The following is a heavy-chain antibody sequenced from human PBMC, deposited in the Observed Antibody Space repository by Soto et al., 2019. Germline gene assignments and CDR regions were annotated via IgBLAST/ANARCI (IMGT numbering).Heavy chain of an antibody. CDR2: ISGSGGST. CDR3: AKDGATYDSSPFFSGY. V-gene: IGHV3-23*04. J-gene: IGHJ4*02. CDR1: GFTFSSYA. D-gene: IGHD3-22*01. Sequence: VQLVESGGGVVQPGRSLRLSCAASGFTFSSYAMSWVRQAPGKGLEWVSAISGSGGSTYYADSVKGRFTISRDNSKNTLYLQMNSLRAEDTAVYYCAKDGATYDSSPFFSGYWGQGTLVTVSS.